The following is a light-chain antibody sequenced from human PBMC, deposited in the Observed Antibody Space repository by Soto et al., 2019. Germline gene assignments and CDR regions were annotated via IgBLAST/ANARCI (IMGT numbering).Light chain of an antibody. J-gene: IGLJ2*01. CDR2: DDG. V-gene: IGLV3-21*02. CDR3: QVWDSSSDHRVV. CDR1: NIAIKS. Sequence: SYEPTQAPSVSVAPGHTARITCGGNNIAIKSVHWYQQTPGQAPVLVVYDDGDRPSGIPERFSGPNSGNTATLTITRVEAGDEADYHCQVWDSSSDHRVVFGGGTKVTGL.